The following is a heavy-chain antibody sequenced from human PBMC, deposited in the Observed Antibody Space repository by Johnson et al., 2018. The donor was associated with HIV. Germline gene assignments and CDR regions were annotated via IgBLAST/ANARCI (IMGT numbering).Heavy chain of an antibody. CDR3: ARVRIIYSSSSHAFDI. Sequence: QVQLVESGGGVVRPGGSLRLSCAASGFTFSSYSMHWVRQAPGKGLEWVAVISYDGSNKYYADSVKGRFTISRDNSKNTLYLQMSSLRVEDTAVYCCARVRIIYSSSSHAFDIWGQGTMVTVSS. CDR2: ISYDGSNK. J-gene: IGHJ3*02. V-gene: IGHV3-30-3*01. D-gene: IGHD6-6*01. CDR1: GFTFSSYS.